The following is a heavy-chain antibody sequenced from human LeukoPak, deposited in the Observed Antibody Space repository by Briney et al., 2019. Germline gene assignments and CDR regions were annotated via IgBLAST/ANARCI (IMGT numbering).Heavy chain of an antibody. Sequence: GGSLRLSCAASGFTFSSYGMHWARQAPGKGLEWVAVISYDGSNKYYADSVKGRFTISRDNSKNTLYLQMNSLRAEDTAVYYCAKRAASGRNYFDYWGQGTLVTVSS. V-gene: IGHV3-30*18. J-gene: IGHJ4*02. CDR1: GFTFSSYG. D-gene: IGHD3-10*01. CDR3: AKRAASGRNYFDY. CDR2: ISYDGSNK.